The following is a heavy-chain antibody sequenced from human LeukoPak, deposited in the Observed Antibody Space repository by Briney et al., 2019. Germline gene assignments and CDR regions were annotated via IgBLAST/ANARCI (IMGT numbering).Heavy chain of an antibody. CDR2: ISSSSTYI. CDR3: ARAHITIFGVVTFPFDY. V-gene: IGHV3-21*01. J-gene: IGHJ4*02. Sequence: GGSLRLSCAASGFTFSTYNMNWVRQAPGKGLEWVSSISSSSTYIYYADSVKGRLTISRDNAKNSLYLQMNSLRVEDTAVYYCARAHITIFGVVTFPFDYWGQGTLVTVSS. D-gene: IGHD3-3*01. CDR1: GFTFSTYN.